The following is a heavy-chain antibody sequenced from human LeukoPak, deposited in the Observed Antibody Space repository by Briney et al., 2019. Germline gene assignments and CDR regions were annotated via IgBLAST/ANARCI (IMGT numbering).Heavy chain of an antibody. CDR3: ARDQRLYSYGPYYFDY. CDR2: ISASGTPT. Sequence: GGSLRLSCAASGFTFSSYEMNWVRQAPGKGLEWISYISASGTPTHYADSMEGRFTISRDNSKNTLYLQMNSLRAEDTAVYYCARDQRLYSYGPYYFDYWGQGTLVTVSS. V-gene: IGHV3-48*03. CDR1: GFTFSSYE. J-gene: IGHJ4*02. D-gene: IGHD5-18*01.